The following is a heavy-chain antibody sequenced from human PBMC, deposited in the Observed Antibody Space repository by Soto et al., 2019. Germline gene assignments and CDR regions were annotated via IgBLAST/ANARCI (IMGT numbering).Heavy chain of an antibody. CDR3: AAERIAAAGNYYYYGMDV. J-gene: IGHJ6*02. CDR2: IVVGSGNT. V-gene: IGHV1-58*01. D-gene: IGHD6-13*01. Sequence: SVKVSCKASGFTFTSSAVQWVRQARGQRLEWIGWIVVGSGNTNYAQKFQERVTITRDMSTSTAYMELSSLRSEDTAVYYCAAERIAAAGNYYYYGMDVWGQGTTVTLS. CDR1: GFTFTSSA.